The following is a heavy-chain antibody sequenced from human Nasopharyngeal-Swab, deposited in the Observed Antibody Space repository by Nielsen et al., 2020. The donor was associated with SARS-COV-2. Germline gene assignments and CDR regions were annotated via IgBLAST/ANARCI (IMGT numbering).Heavy chain of an antibody. CDR3: AKVPRPGFDSGPDY. D-gene: IGHD6-19*01. Sequence: GGSLRLSCAASGFTFSNYAMSWVRQPPGKGLEWISLISGNGGETFYGDSVKGRFTISRENSKNIMYLQMNSLRAEDTAVYYCAKVPRPGFDSGPDYWGQGALVTVSS. J-gene: IGHJ4*02. CDR2: ISGNGGET. V-gene: IGHV3-23*01. CDR1: GFTFSNYA.